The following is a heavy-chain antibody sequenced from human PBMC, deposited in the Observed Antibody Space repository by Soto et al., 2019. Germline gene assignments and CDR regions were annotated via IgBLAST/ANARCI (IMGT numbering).Heavy chain of an antibody. D-gene: IGHD3-9*01. CDR1: GYTFATYA. CDR3: TIVNTLFLNPDYSSYDMEV. J-gene: IGHJ6*02. CDR2: IKTGNGYT. Sequence: VQLVQSGAEVKKPGASVKVSCKASGYTFATYASHWVRQAPGQRLEWMGWIKTGNGYTEYSQNFRGRVASTRDTSESTAYMELSSLRTEDTAMYYCTIVNTLFLNPDYSSYDMEVWGQGTTFPVAS. V-gene: IGHV1-3*04.